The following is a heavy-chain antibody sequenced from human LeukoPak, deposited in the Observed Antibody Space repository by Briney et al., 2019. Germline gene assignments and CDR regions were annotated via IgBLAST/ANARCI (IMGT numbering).Heavy chain of an antibody. J-gene: IGHJ6*03. Sequence: ASVKVSCKASGGTFSSYAFSWVRQAPGQGLEWMGGIITIFGTANYTQKFQGRVTITADESTSTAYMELSSLRSEDTAVYYCARDLYYYDSSGYRMIDVWGKGTTVTIS. D-gene: IGHD3-22*01. CDR2: IITIFGTA. CDR3: ARDLYYYDSSGYRMIDV. V-gene: IGHV1-69*13. CDR1: GGTFSSYA.